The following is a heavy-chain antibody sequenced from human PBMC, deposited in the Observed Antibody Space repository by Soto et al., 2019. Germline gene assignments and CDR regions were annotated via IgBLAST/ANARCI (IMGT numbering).Heavy chain of an antibody. CDR2: ISWKSGSI. Sequence: EVQLVESGGGLVQPGRSLRLSCAASGFTFDDYAMHWVRQAPGKGLERVSGISWKSGSIGYAESVKGRFTISRDNAKNSLYLQMNSLRAEDTALYYCAKDMVRGAKGPYWYFDPWGRGTLVTVSS. CDR3: AKDMVRGAKGPYWYFDP. V-gene: IGHV3-9*01. J-gene: IGHJ2*01. D-gene: IGHD3-10*01. CDR1: GFTFDDYA.